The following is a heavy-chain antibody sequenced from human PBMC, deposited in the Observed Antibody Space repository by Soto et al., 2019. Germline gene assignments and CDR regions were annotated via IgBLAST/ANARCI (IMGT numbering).Heavy chain of an antibody. Sequence: ASETLSLTCTVSGGSISSYYWSWIRQPPGKGLEWIGYIYYSGSTNYNPSLKSRVTISVDTSKNQFSLKLSSVTAADTAVYYCARGEMATTLGYWGQGTLVTVSS. J-gene: IGHJ4*02. CDR2: IYYSGST. V-gene: IGHV4-59*01. CDR1: GGSISSYY. CDR3: ARGEMATTLGY. D-gene: IGHD5-12*01.